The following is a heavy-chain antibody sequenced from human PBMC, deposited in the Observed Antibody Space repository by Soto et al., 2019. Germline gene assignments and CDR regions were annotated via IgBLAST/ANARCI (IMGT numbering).Heavy chain of an antibody. Sequence: EVQLVQSGGGSVQPGGSLRLSCAASGFTFTNYWMHWVRQVPGKGLVWVSRIDGVGTGTSSSDSVRGRFTISRDNAENMLYLQMNSLRAEDTAVYYCTTVFDYWGQGTLVTVSS. J-gene: IGHJ4*02. CDR2: IDGVGTGT. V-gene: IGHV3-74*01. CDR1: GFTFTNYW. CDR3: TTVFDY.